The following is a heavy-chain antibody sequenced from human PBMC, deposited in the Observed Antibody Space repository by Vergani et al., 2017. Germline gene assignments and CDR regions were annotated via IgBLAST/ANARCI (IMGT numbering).Heavy chain of an antibody. D-gene: IGHD3-10*01. CDR2: IYAGDSDV. CDR3: ARLFFGEGPMGGMDV. Sequence: EVQLVQSGAEVKKPGESLKISCQGSGYSITNYWIAWVRQRPGKGLEWMGIIYAGDSDVRYSPSFQGQVTISADKSISTAYLQWSSLKASDTAMYYCARLFFGEGPMGGMDVWGQGTTVTVSS. CDR1: GYSITNYW. J-gene: IGHJ6*02. V-gene: IGHV5-51*03.